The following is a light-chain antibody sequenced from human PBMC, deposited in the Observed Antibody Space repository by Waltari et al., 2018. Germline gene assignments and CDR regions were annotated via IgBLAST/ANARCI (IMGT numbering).Light chain of an antibody. CDR1: QSIGSS. CDR2: EAS. CDR3: QQCNSYLLT. V-gene: IGKV1-5*03. J-gene: IGKJ4*01. Sequence: DIQMTQSPSTLSASLGARVTITCRASQSIGSSLAWYQQKPGKAPKVVIYEASSLESGVPSRFSGSGSGTEFTLTISSLQPDDFATYYCQQCNSYLLTFGGGTKVEIK.